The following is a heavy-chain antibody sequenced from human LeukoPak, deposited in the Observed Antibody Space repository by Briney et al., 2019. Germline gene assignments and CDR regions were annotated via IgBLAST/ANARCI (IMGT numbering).Heavy chain of an antibody. CDR1: GGTFSSYA. CDR2: IIPILGIA. Sequence: SVKVSCKASGGTFSSYAISWVRQAPGQGLEWMGRIIPILGIANYAQKFQGRVTITADKSTSTAYMELSSLRSEDTAVYYCARGNSRWSTPTSSYYYRMDVWGQGTTVAVSS. CDR3: ARGNSRWSTPTSSYYYRMDV. V-gene: IGHV1-69*04. J-gene: IGHJ6*02. D-gene: IGHD2-8*01.